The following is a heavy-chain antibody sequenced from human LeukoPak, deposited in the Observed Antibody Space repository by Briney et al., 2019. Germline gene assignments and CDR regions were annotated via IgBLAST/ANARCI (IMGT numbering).Heavy chain of an antibody. V-gene: IGHV1-69*01. CDR2: IIPIFGTA. CDR3: AREGRDGHNYGY. J-gene: IGHJ4*02. Sequence: SVKVSCKASGGTFSSYAISWVREAPGQGHEWMGGIIPIFGTANYAQKFHGRVTITADESTSTAYMELSSLRSEDTAVDYCAREGRDGHNYGYWGQGTLVTVSS. CDR1: GGTFSSYA. D-gene: IGHD5-24*01.